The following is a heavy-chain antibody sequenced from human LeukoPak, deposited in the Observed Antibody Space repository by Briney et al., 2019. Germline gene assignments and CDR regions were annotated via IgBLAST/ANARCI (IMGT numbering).Heavy chain of an antibody. CDR2: IYYTCTT. D-gene: IGHD3-16*01. CDR3: ARAVRRSLWAGVPGATGSWFDP. V-gene: IGHV4-31*03. Sequence: SQTLSLTCTVSGGSVSSYAYYWICLRQHPGKGLEWFVNIYYTCTTYYNPSLRSRLRISVDTSENQFSLELTSVTAADTAVYFCARAVRRSLWAGVPGATGSWFDPWGEGTLVTVSS. J-gene: IGHJ5*02. CDR1: GGSVSSYAYY.